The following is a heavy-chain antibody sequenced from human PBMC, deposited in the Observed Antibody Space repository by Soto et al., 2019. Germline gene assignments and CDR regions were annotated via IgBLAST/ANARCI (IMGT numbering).Heavy chain of an antibody. CDR3: ARETYSGSYNPFDY. J-gene: IGHJ4*02. V-gene: IGHV1-69*02. CDR1: GGTFSSYT. CDR2: IIPILGIA. Sequence: QVPLVQSGAEVKKPGSSVKVSCKASGGTFSSYTISWVRQAPGQGLEWMGRIIPILGIANYAQKFQGRVTITADKSTSTAYMELSSLRSEDTAVYYCARETYSGSYNPFDYWGQGTLVTVSS. D-gene: IGHD1-26*01.